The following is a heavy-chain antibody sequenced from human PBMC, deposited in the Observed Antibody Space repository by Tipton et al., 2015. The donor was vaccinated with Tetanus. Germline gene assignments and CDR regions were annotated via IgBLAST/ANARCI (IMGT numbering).Heavy chain of an antibody. CDR1: GFTLTSHS. V-gene: IGHV3-69-1*01. J-gene: IGHJ6*02. CDR2: INDEGII. CDR3: AKAHHEANYYYYGMDV. Sequence: SLRLSCAASGFTLTSHSMNWVRQVPGKGLEWISYINDEGIIHDADSVKGRFTISRDSAKNSLYLQMNSLRVDDTAVYYCAKAHHEANYYYYGMDVWGQGTTVTVSS.